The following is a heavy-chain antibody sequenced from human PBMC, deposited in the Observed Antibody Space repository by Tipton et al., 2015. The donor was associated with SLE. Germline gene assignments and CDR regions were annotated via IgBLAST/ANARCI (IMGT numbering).Heavy chain of an antibody. CDR3: ATESGGGYFDS. J-gene: IGHJ4*02. V-gene: IGHV1-2*02. Sequence: QVQSGPEVKKPGASVKVSCKTSAFTDYYIHWARQAPGQGLQWMGWIDPDSGNTNYAQMFQGRVTMTRDTSISTVYMDLSRLRFDDTAVYFCATESGGGYFDSWGQGTLVTVSS. D-gene: IGHD3-16*01. CDR1: AFTDYY. CDR2: IDPDSGNT.